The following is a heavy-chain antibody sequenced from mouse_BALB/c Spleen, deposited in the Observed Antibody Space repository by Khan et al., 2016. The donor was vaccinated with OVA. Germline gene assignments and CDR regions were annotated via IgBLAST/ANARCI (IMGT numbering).Heavy chain of an antibody. CDR1: GFTFSSYS. CDR3: TRDRNYYGSSFYFDY. D-gene: IGHD1-1*01. V-gene: IGHV5-6-4*01. CDR2: ITSGGSYT. J-gene: IGHJ2*01. Sequence: EVELVESGGGLVKPGGSLRLSCEASGFTFSSYSMSWVRQTPEKRLEWVATITSGGSYTYYPDSVQGRFTISRDNAKNPLYLQMSSLKSEDTAMYYCTRDRNYYGSSFYFDYWGQGTTLTVSA.